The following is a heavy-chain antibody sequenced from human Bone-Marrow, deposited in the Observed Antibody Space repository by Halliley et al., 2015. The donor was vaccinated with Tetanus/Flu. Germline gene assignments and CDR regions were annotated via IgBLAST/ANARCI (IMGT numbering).Heavy chain of an antibody. J-gene: IGHJ4*02. CDR3: ARRVTGAGIYYFEF. D-gene: IGHD2-21*02. CDR2: ISPGDSKT. V-gene: IGHV5-51*01. Sequence: GLISPGDSKTRYRPSFEGQVPFSADKSISTAYLQWSSLRASDTAIYFCARRVTGAGIYYFEFWGQGTLVTVSS.